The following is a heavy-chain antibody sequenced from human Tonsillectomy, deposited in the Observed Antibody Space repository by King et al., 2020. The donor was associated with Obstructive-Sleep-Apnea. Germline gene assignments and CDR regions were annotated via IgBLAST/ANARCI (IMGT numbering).Heavy chain of an antibody. CDR3: ARGSGAAAVNWFDP. D-gene: IGHD6-13*01. J-gene: IGHJ5*02. V-gene: IGHV4-34*01. Sequence: VQLQQWGAGLLKPSETLSLTCAVYGGSFSDYYWSWIRQPPGKGLEWIGEINHSGNTNSNPSLKSRVTISVDTSHNQFSLKLSSVTAADTAVYYCARGSGAAAVNWFDPWGQGTLVTVSS. CDR2: INHSGNT. CDR1: GGSFSDYY.